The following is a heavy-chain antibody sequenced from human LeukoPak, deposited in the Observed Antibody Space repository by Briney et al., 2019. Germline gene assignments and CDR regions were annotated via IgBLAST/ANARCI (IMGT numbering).Heavy chain of an antibody. CDR2: IYSGGST. V-gene: IGHV3-66*01. CDR1: GFTVSSNY. J-gene: IGHJ4*02. D-gene: IGHD3-10*01. CDR3: AKAPFLWFGEYYFDY. Sequence: HPGGSLRLSCAASGFTVSSNYMLWVRQAPGKGLEWVSVIYSGGSTYYADSVKGRFTISRDNSKNTLYLQMNSLRAGDTAVYYCAKAPFLWFGEYYFDYWGQGTLVTVSS.